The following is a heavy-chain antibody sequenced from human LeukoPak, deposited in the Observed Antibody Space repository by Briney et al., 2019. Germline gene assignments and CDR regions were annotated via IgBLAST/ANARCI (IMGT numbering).Heavy chain of an antibody. CDR3: ARGPPYCGGDCYLGNWFDP. CDR1: GYTFTSYD. CDR2: MNPNSGNT. D-gene: IGHD2-21*02. V-gene: IGHV1-8*01. Sequence: ASVKVSCKASGYTFTSYDINWVRQATGQGLEWMGWMNPNSGNTGYAQKFQGRVTMTRNTSISTAYMELSSLRSEDTAVYYCARGPPYCGGDCYLGNWFDPWGQGTLVTVSS. J-gene: IGHJ5*02.